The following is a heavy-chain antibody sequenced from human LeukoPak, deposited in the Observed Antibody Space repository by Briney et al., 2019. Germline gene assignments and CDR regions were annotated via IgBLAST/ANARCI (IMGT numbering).Heavy chain of an antibody. V-gene: IGHV3-66*01. CDR3: ARVQAVFQNFDY. Sequence: GGSLRLSCAASGFTVSSSYISWVRQAPGKGLEWVSVMYSGGNTNYADSVKGRFTISRDKSKNTLYLQMNSLRTEDTAVYHCARVQAVFQNFDYWGQGALVTVSS. CDR1: GFTVSSSY. CDR2: MYSGGNT. J-gene: IGHJ4*02.